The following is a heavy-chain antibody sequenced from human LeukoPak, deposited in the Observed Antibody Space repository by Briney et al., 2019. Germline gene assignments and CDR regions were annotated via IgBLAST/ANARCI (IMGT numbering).Heavy chain of an antibody. Sequence: PSETLSLTCTVSGGSISSYYWSWIRQPPGKGLEWIGYIYYSGSTNYNPSLKSRVTISVDTSKNQFSLKLSSVTAADTAVYYCARGPTVTTAEYFQHWGQGTLVTVSS. J-gene: IGHJ1*01. CDR1: GGSISSYY. CDR2: IYYSGST. V-gene: IGHV4-59*12. D-gene: IGHD4-17*01. CDR3: ARGPTVTTAEYFQH.